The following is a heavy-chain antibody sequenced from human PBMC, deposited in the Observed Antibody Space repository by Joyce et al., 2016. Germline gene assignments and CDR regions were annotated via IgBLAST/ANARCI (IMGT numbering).Heavy chain of an antibody. V-gene: IGHV1-2*06. Sequence: QVQLVQSGAEVKKPGASVKVSCKASEYTFSDSYIHWIRQAPGQGLEGMGRINPNSGGSDSAQRFQGRVTMTRDTSITTAYMELSRLRSDDTAVYYCARQSIYYYGSEYYFDSWGQGTLVTVSS. D-gene: IGHD3-10*01. CDR2: INPNSGGS. J-gene: IGHJ4*02. CDR3: ARQSIYYYGSEYYFDS. CDR1: EYTFSDSY.